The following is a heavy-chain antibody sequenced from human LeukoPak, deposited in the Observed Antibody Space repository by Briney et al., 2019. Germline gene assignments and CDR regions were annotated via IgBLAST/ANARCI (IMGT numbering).Heavy chain of an antibody. Sequence: GGSLRLSCAASGFTFSSYAMSWVRQAPGKGLEWVSAISGSGGSTYYADSVKGRFTISRDNSKNTLYLQMNSLRAEDTALYYCAKVGRDSSGWSLHAFDIWGQGTMVTVSS. CDR1: GFTFSSYA. D-gene: IGHD6-19*01. CDR2: ISGSGGST. J-gene: IGHJ3*02. V-gene: IGHV3-23*01. CDR3: AKVGRDSSGWSLHAFDI.